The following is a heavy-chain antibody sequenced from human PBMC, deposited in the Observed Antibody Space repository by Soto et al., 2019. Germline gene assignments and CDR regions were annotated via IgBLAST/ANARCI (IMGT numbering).Heavy chain of an antibody. D-gene: IGHD4-17*01. CDR1: GGSISSYY. Sequence: QVQLQESGPGLVKPSETLSLTCTVSGGSISSYYWSWIRQPPGKGLEWIGYIYYSGSTNYHPSLTGRVTISVDTSKNQFSLKLSSVTAADTAVYYCARLVSEQFYGDPDVFHFDYWGQGTLVTVSS. CDR2: IYYSGST. CDR3: ARLVSEQFYGDPDVFHFDY. V-gene: IGHV4-59*08. J-gene: IGHJ4*02.